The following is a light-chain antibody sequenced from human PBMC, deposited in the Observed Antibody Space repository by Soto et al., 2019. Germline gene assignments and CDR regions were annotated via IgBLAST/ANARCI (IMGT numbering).Light chain of an antibody. CDR2: DTS. Sequence: VIAQSQATLAVSPGEGATLCCRASQGIGDTLAWYQHRAGQTPRLLSYDTSTRATGGPAGVSGSRSGTKFTLTINSRQSEDFAVYYCQRYNNWPLKLGGGTKV. V-gene: IGKV3-15*01. CDR1: QGIGDT. J-gene: IGKJ4*02. CDR3: QRYNNWPLK.